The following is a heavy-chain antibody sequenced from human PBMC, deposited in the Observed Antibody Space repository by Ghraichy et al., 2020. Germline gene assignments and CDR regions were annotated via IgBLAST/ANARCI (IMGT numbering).Heavy chain of an antibody. Sequence: GGSLRLSCAASGFTFSKAWMSWVRQAPGKGLEWVGRIKKKTDGGTTDYGAPVEGRFTISRDDSTNTVFLQMNSLKIEDTAVYYCTAGVGTSDHDYWGQGTLVTVSS. D-gene: IGHD1-26*01. CDR3: TAGVGTSDHDY. CDR2: IKKKTDGGTT. V-gene: IGHV3-15*01. CDR1: GFTFSKAW. J-gene: IGHJ4*02.